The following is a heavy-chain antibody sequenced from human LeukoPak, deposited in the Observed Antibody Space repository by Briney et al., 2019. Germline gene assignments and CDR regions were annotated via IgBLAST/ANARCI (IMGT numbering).Heavy chain of an antibody. CDR1: LFSFSTYS. V-gene: IGHV3-30*04. J-gene: IGHJ3*02. Sequence: GGSLRLSCVPSLFSFSTYSIHWVHQAPRKGLEWVAVISYDGSDKYYADSVKGRFTISRDNSKNTLYLQMNSLRAEEMAVYYCARRRITGTPPDGSDIWGQGTMVTVSS. CDR3: ARRRITGTPPDGSDI. D-gene: IGHD1-7*01. CDR2: ISYDGSDK.